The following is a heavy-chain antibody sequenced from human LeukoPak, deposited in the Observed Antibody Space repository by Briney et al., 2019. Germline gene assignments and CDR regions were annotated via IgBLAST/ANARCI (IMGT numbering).Heavy chain of an antibody. J-gene: IGHJ4*02. D-gene: IGHD6-19*01. CDR1: GGSISSHY. CDR2: IYYSGST. Sequence: SETLSLTCTVSGGSISSHYWSWIRQPPGKGLEWIGSIYYSGSTNYNPSLKSRVTISVDTSKNQFSLKLSSVTAADTAVYYCARHRDQWLPRRGGFDFWGQGTLVTVSS. V-gene: IGHV4-59*08. CDR3: ARHRDQWLPRRGGFDF.